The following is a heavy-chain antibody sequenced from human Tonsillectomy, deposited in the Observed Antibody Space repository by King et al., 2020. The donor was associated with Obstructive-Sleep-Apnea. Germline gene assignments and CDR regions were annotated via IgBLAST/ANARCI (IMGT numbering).Heavy chain of an antibody. Sequence: LQLQESGPRLVKPSETLSLICTVSGGSISSNSYQWGWIRQSPGKGPEWIGSIYYNGSPDHNPSLKSRVTISVDTSKNQFSLMLSYVTAADTAVYYCARDHRTYGDWGYAFDIWGQGTMVTVSS. CDR3: ARDHRTYGDWGYAFDI. V-gene: IGHV4-39*07. J-gene: IGHJ3*02. CDR1: GGSISSNSYQ. CDR2: IYYNGSP. D-gene: IGHD4-17*01.